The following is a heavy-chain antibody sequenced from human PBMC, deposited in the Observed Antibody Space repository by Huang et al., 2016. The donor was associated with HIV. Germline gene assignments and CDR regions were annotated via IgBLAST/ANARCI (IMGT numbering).Heavy chain of an antibody. Sequence: QVQLVQSAAEVKKPGSSVKVSCEASGGTFSSYAISWVRQAPGQGLEWMGGIIPIVGTTNYTQKFQGRGTITADEYSSTAYMELRSRRSEDTAVYYCARASGRIQLPGGYFDLWGRGTLVTVSS. CDR2: IIPIVGTT. CDR3: ARASGRIQLPGGYFDL. J-gene: IGHJ2*01. CDR1: GGTFSSYA. V-gene: IGHV1-69*01. D-gene: IGHD1-1*01.